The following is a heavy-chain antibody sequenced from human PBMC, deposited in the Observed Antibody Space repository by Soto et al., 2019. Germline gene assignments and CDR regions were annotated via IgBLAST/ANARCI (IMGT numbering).Heavy chain of an antibody. CDR1: GGSISSYY. V-gene: IGHV4-59*01. J-gene: IGHJ5*02. CDR2: IYYSGST. D-gene: IGHD6-19*01. CDR3: AGAVDNWFDP. Sequence: PSETLSLTCTVSGGSISSYYWSWIRQPPGKGLEWMGYIYYSGSTNYNPSPKSRVTISVDTSKNQFSLKLSSVTAADTAVYYCAGAVDNWFDPWGQGTLVTVSS.